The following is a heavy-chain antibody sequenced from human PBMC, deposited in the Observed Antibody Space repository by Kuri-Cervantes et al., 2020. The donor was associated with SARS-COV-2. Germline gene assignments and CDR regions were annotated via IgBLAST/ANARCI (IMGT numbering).Heavy chain of an antibody. V-gene: IGHV1-2*04. J-gene: IGHJ6*02. Sequence: ASVKVSCKASGYTFSDYYMYWVRQAPGQGLEWMGWINPNSGGTNYAQKFQGWVTMTRDTSSTGYMGLSRLRSDDTAVYDCAGGMVRRLLQSYYYGMEVWGQGTTVTVSS. CDR3: AGGMVRRLLQSYYYGMEV. CDR2: INPNSGGT. CDR1: GYTFSDYY. D-gene: IGHD3-10*01.